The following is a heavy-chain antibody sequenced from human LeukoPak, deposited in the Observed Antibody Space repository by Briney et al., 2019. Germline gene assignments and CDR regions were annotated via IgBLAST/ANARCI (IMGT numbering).Heavy chain of an antibody. Sequence: SETLSLTCTVSGGSISSYYWSWIRQPPGKGLEWIGYIYYSGSTNYNPSLKSRVTISVDTPKNQFSLKLSSVTAADTAVYYCARVSGYDWESFYDYWGQGTLVTVSS. J-gene: IGHJ4*02. V-gene: IGHV4-59*01. CDR1: GGSISSYY. CDR3: ARVSGYDWESFYDY. D-gene: IGHD5-12*01. CDR2: IYYSGST.